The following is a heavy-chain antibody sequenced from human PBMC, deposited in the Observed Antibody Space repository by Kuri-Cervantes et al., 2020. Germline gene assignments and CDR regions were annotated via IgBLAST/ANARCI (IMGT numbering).Heavy chain of an antibody. CDR3: ARGGVTIGDGPEYYYYMDV. J-gene: IGHJ6*03. CDR2: IIPIFGTA. V-gene: IGHV1-69*13. Sequence: SVKVSCKASGGTFSSYAISWVRQAPGQGLEWMGGIIPIFGTANYAQKFQGRVTITADESTSTAYMELSSLRSEDTAVYCCARGGVTIGDGPEYYYYMDVWGKGTTVTVSS. CDR1: GGTFSSYA. D-gene: IGHD3-10*01.